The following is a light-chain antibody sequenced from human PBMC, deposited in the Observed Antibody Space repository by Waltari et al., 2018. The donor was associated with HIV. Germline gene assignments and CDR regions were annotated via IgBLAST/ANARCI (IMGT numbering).Light chain of an antibody. CDR1: TSNVGKNY. J-gene: IGLJ3*02. CDR2: DNN. V-gene: IGLV1-51*01. CDR3: GTWDSSVSAGV. Sequence: QSVLTQPPSVSAAPGQKVTISCSGSTSNVGKNYVSWYQQFPETAPKLIIYDNNKRPSGIPDRFSGSKSGTSATLTITGLQTGDEADYYCGTWDSSVSAGVFGGGSKLTVL.